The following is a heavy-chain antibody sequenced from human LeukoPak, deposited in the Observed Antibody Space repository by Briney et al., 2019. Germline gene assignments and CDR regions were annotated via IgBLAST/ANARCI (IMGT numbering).Heavy chain of an antibody. V-gene: IGHV4-59*08. J-gene: IGHJ4*02. CDR1: GGSISSYY. CDR3: ARHLSYYGLDY. Sequence: PSETLSLTCTVSGGSISSYYWSWIRQPPGKGLEWIGYIYYSGSTNYNPSLKSRVTISVDTSKNQFSLKLSSVTAADTAVYYCARHLSYYGLDYWGQGTLVTVSS. CDR2: IYYSGST. D-gene: IGHD1-26*01.